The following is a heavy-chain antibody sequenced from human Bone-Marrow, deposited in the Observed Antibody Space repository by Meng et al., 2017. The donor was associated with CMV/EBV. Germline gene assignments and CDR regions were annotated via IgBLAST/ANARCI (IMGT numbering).Heavy chain of an antibody. CDR1: GGTINSAGYY. J-gene: IGHJ6*02. D-gene: IGHD3-16*01. CDR3: ATAWTGGHYYRGMDV. V-gene: IGHV4-31*03. Sequence: SETLSLTCTVSGGTINSAGYYWSWIRQRPGEGLEWIGYIYSSGSTYYNPSLKSRVTISLDTSKNQFSLKLRSVTDADTAVYYCATAWTGGHYYRGMDVWGQGTAVTVSS. CDR2: IYSSGST.